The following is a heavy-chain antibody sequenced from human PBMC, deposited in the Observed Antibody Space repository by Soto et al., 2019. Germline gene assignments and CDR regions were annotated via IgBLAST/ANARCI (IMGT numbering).Heavy chain of an antibody. V-gene: IGHV4-38-2*01. Sequence: PSETLSLTCAVSGYSISSGYYWGWIRQPPGKGLEWIGSIYHSGSTYYNPSLKSRVTISVDTSKNQFSLKLSSVTAADTAVYYCARFTPHCDFWSGYSEYSGFDPWGQGTLVTVSS. CDR1: GYSISSGYY. D-gene: IGHD3-3*01. J-gene: IGHJ5*02. CDR2: IYHSGST. CDR3: ARFTPHCDFWSGYSEYSGFDP.